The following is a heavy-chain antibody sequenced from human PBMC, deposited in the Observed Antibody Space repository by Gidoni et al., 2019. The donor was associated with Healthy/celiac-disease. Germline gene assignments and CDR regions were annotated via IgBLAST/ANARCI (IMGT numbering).Heavy chain of an antibody. CDR1: GLTFSSYS. Sequence: EVQLVQSGGGLVKPGGSLGSPCDASGLTFSSYSMNWVRQAPGKGLEGVSTSSSTSSYIYYADSVKGRFTISRDNAKNSLYLQMNSLRAEDTAVYYCATSFKSITIFGGRGQGTLVTVSS. V-gene: IGHV3-21*01. D-gene: IGHD3-3*01. CDR2: SSSTSSYI. J-gene: IGHJ4*02. CDR3: ATSFKSITIFGG.